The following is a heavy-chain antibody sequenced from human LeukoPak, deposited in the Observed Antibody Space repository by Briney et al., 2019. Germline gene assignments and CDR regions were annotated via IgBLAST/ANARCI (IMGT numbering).Heavy chain of an antibody. CDR1: GFTFSSYG. CDR2: ISYDGSNK. CDR3: ARGMVRGVIDRPLGY. V-gene: IGHV3-30*03. Sequence: QAGGSLRLSCAASGFTFSSYGMHWVRQAPGKGLEWVAVISYDGSNKYYADSVKGRFTISRDNSKNTLYLQMNSLRAEDTAVYYCARGMVRGVIDRPLGYWGQGTLVTVSS. D-gene: IGHD3-10*01. J-gene: IGHJ4*02.